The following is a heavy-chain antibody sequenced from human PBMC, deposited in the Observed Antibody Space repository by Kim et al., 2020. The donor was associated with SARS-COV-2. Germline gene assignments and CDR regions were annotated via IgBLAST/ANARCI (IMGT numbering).Heavy chain of an antibody. CDR1: GYNFITNG. Sequence: ASVKVSCKASGYNFITNGVQWVRQAPGQRLEWMGWINAANGNTKYSEKFQGRVAITRDTSATTAYLELSSLTSEDTTVYYCARSGATSSSWPDYWGQGTL. CDR3: ARSGATSSSWPDY. J-gene: IGHJ4*02. D-gene: IGHD5-12*01. CDR2: INAANGNT. V-gene: IGHV1-3*01.